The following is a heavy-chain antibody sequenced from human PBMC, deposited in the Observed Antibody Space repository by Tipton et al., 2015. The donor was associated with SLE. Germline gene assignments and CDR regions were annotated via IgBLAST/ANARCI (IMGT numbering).Heavy chain of an antibody. CDR3: ARDVYYGSGSFDY. J-gene: IGHJ4*02. D-gene: IGHD3-10*01. V-gene: IGHV3-7*01. Sequence: GSLRLSCAASGFTFSSYWMSWVRQAPGKGLEWVANIKQDGSEKYYVDSVKGRFTISRDNAKNSLFLQMNSLRAEDTAVYYCARDVYYGSGSFDYWGQGTLVTVSS. CDR2: IKQDGSEK. CDR1: GFTFSSYW.